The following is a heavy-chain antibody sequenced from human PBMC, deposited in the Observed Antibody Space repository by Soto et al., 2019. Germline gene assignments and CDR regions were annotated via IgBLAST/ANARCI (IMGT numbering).Heavy chain of an antibody. CDR3: ARRAYYFDN. CDR1: GFTFSSYG. CDR2: IWYDGSKK. J-gene: IGHJ4*02. Sequence: GGSLRLSCAASGFTFSSYGMHWVRQAPGKGLEWVADIWYDGSKKYYADSVKGRFTISRDNAKNSLYLQMNSLRAEDTAVYYCARRAYYFDNWGQGTLVNVSS. V-gene: IGHV3-33*01.